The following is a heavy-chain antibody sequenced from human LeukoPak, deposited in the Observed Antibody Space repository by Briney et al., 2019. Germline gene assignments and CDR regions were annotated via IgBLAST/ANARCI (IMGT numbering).Heavy chain of an antibody. V-gene: IGHV4-31*03. CDR1: GGSISSGGYY. CDR2: IYYSGST. CDR3: ARTGYSSSWSPYYFDY. D-gene: IGHD6-13*01. J-gene: IGHJ4*02. Sequence: SETLSLTCTVSGGSISSGGYYWSWVRQHPGKGLEWIGYIYYSGSTYYNPSLKSRVTISVDTSKNQFSLELSSVTAADTAVYYCARTGYSSSWSPYYFDYWGQGTLVTVSS.